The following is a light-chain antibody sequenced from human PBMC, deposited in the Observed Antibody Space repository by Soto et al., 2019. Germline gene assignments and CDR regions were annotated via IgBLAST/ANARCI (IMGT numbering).Light chain of an antibody. CDR1: SSNIGSNT. V-gene: IGLV1-44*01. Sequence: QSVLTQPPSASGTPGQRVTISCSGSSSNIGSNTVNWYQHLPRAAPKLLIQSNTQRPSGVPDRFSGSQSGTSASLAISGLQSEDEADYYCAVWDDSLNGYVFGTGTKLTVL. CDR2: SNT. J-gene: IGLJ1*01. CDR3: AVWDDSLNGYV.